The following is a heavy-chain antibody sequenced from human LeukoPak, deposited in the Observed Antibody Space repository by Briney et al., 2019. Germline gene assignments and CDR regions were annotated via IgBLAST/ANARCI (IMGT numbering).Heavy chain of an antibody. CDR3: ARLNRYRTDYFDY. J-gene: IGHJ4*02. D-gene: IGHD5-12*01. CDR2: IYSGDSDT. V-gene: IGHV5-51*01. CDR1: GYIFISHW. Sequence: GESLKISCQGSGYIFISHWIAWVRQMPGKGLEWMGVIYSGDSDTRYSPSFQGQVTISVDKSINTAYLQWSSLKASDTAVYYCARLNRYRTDYFDYWGQGTLVTVSS.